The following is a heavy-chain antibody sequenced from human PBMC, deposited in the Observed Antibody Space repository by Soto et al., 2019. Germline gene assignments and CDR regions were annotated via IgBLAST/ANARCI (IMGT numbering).Heavy chain of an antibody. CDR2: ISAYNGNT. D-gene: IGHD2-2*03. V-gene: IGHV1-18*01. CDR1: VYTFTSYG. CDR3: ARDSGYCSSTSCYGPYWYFDL. Sequence: QVQLVQSGAEVKKPGASVKVSCKASVYTFTSYGISWVRQAPGQGLECMGWISAYNGNTNYAQKLQGRVTITTDTSRGTAYMELRGLRSDDTAVYYCARDSGYCSSTSCYGPYWYFDLWGRGPLVTVSS. J-gene: IGHJ2*01.